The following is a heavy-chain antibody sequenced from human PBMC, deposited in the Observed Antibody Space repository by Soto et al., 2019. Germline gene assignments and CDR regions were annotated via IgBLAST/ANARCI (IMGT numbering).Heavy chain of an antibody. Sequence: QVQLVESGGGVVQPWRSLRLSCAASGFTFSSYAIHWVRQAPGKGLEWVALISYGGSNKYYADSVKGRFTISRDNSKNTLYLQMNSLRAEDTAVYYCARHKRDLRFLEWSYYFDYWGQGTLVTVSS. CDR1: GFTFSSYA. CDR3: ARHKRDLRFLEWSYYFDY. V-gene: IGHV3-30-3*01. CDR2: ISYGGSNK. J-gene: IGHJ4*02. D-gene: IGHD3-3*01.